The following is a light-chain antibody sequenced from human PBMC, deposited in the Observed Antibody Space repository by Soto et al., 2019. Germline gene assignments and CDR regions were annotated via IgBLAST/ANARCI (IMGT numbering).Light chain of an antibody. V-gene: IGKV3-20*01. J-gene: IGKJ2*01. CDR3: QQYCSSPPT. CDR2: GAS. Sequence: EIVLTQSPGTLSLSQGERATLSCRASQSVSSSYLAWYQQKPGQAPRLLIYGASSRATGIPDRFSGSGSGTDFTLTISRLEPEDFAVYYCQQYCSSPPTFGQGTKLEIK. CDR1: QSVSSSY.